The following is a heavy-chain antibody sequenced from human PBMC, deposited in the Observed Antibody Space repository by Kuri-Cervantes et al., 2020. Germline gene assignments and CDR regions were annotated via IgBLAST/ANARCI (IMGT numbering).Heavy chain of an antibody. CDR2: IYYSGGT. D-gene: IGHD2-8*01. Sequence: SETLSLTCTVSGGSISTYYWSWIRQPPGKGLEWIGYIYYSGGTNYNPSLKSRVTISVDTSKNQFSLKLSSVTAADTAVYYCAREYGCSSGVCFGGYYYYYMDVWGKGTTVTVSS. CDR3: AREYGCSSGVCFGGYYYYYMDV. J-gene: IGHJ6*03. CDR1: GGSISTYY. V-gene: IGHV4-59*12.